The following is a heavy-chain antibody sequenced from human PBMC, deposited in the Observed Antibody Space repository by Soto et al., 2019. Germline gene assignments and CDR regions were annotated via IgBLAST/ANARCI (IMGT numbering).Heavy chain of an antibody. CDR3: ASSARGIFGDYN. Sequence: EVQLVESGGGLVQPGGSLRLSCAASGFTFSSYWMHWVRQAPGKGLVWVSRINSDGTTTNYADSVKGRFTISRDNAKNTVYLQMNSLRAEETAVYYCASSARGIFGDYNWGRGTLVTVSS. J-gene: IGHJ4*02. D-gene: IGHD4-17*01. V-gene: IGHV3-74*02. CDR2: INSDGTTT. CDR1: GFTFSSYW.